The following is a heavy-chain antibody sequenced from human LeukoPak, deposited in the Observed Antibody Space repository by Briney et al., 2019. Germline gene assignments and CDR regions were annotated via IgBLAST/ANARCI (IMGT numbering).Heavy chain of an antibody. J-gene: IGHJ5*02. V-gene: IGHV3-23*01. D-gene: IGHD3-10*01. CDR2: ISGSGGST. Sequence: PGGSLRLSCTASGFTLSSYWMSWVRQAPGKGLEWVSAISGSGGSTYYADSVKGRFTISRDNSKNTLYLQMNSLRAEDTAVYYCAKGGSGLLWFGESTWFDPWGQGTLVTVSS. CDR1: GFTLSSYW. CDR3: AKGGSGLLWFGESTWFDP.